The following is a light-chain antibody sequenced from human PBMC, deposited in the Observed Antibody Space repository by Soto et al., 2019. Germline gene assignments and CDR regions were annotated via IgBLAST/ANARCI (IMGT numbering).Light chain of an antibody. CDR2: AAS. J-gene: IGKJ1*01. Sequence: IQMTQSPSSLSASVGDRVTITCRASQSISSYLNWYHQKPGKAPKLLIYAASSLQSGVPPRFSGSGSGTDFTLAISSLQPEDSATYYCLQDINYPWTFGQGTKVE. CDR3: LQDINYPWT. V-gene: IGKV1-6*01. CDR1: QSISSY.